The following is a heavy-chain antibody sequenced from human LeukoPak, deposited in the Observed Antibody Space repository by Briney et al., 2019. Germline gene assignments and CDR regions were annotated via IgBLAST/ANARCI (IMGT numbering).Heavy chain of an antibody. CDR3: ARRAGAYSHPYDY. D-gene: IGHD4/OR15-4a*01. J-gene: IGHJ4*02. Sequence: PGGSLRLSCGASGFTFSSYAMSWVRQAPGKGLEWVSAISDSGGRTYYADSVKGRFSISRDNSKNTLYLQMNSLRAEDTAVYYCARRAGAYSHPYDYWGQGTLVTVSS. CDR2: ISDSGGRT. CDR1: GFTFSSYA. V-gene: IGHV3-23*01.